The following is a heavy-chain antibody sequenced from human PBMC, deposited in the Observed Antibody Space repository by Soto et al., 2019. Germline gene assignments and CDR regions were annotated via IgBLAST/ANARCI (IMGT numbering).Heavy chain of an antibody. V-gene: IGHV3-21*01. D-gene: IGHD2-15*01. CDR2: ISSSSYI. CDR1: GFTFSSYS. CDR3: ARDSPYCSGGSCYGRYFDY. Sequence: GGSMRLSCAASGFTFSSYSMNWVRQAPGKGLEWVSSISSSSYIYYADSVKGRFTISRDNAKNSLYLQMNSLRAEDTAVYYCARDSPYCSGGSCYGRYFDYWGQGTLVTVSS. J-gene: IGHJ4*02.